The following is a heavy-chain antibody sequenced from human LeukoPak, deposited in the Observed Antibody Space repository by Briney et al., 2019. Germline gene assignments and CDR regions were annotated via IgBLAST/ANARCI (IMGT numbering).Heavy chain of an antibody. Sequence: GGSLRLSCAASGFTFSSYAMHWVRQAPGKGLEWVAVISYDGSNKYHADSVKGRFTISRDNSKNTLYLQMNSLRAEDTAVYYCAKEATGYNYGPFDNWGQGTLVTVSS. V-gene: IGHV3-30*04. CDR3: AKEATGYNYGPFDN. CDR1: GFTFSSYA. D-gene: IGHD5-18*01. J-gene: IGHJ4*02. CDR2: ISYDGSNK.